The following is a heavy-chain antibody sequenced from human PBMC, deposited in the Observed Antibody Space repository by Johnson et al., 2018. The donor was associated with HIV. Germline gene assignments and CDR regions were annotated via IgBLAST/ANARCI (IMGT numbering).Heavy chain of an antibody. V-gene: IGHV3-30*04. CDR2: ISYDAGKK. Sequence: QVQLVESGGGVVQPGRSLRIYCAVSEFSLSNYAMHWVRLAPGKGLQWMAVISYDAGKKYYADSVRGRFTISRDISKNTLYLQMDSLRPDDTALYYCARVRPGNPHDAFDIWGQGTLVTVSS. J-gene: IGHJ3*02. D-gene: IGHD1-14*01. CDR3: ARVRPGNPHDAFDI. CDR1: EFSLSNYA.